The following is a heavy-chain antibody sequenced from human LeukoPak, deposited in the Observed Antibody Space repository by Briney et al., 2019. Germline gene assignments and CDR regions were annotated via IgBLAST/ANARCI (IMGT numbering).Heavy chain of an antibody. CDR2: MNPNSGNI. CDR1: GYTFTSYD. D-gene: IGHD3-3*01. CDR3: ARVGNDFWSGYPVYYYYGMDV. Sequence: ASVKVSRKASGYTFTSYDINWVRQATGQGLEWMGWMNPNSGNIGYAQKFQGRVTMTRNTSISTAYMELSSLRSEDTAVYYCARVGNDFWSGYPVYYYYGMDVWGQGTTVTVSS. V-gene: IGHV1-8*01. J-gene: IGHJ6*02.